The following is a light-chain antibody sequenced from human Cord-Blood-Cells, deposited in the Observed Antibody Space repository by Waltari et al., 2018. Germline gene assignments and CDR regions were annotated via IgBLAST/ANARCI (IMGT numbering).Light chain of an antibody. V-gene: IGKV1-39*01. J-gene: IGKJ2*01. CDR1: QSISSY. Sequence: DIQMTQSPSSLSASVGDRVTITCRASQSISSYLNWYQQKPGNAPKLLIYAASSSQSVVPSLFGSGGSGAVFTLTISRLQPEDVATYYFQQSYSTPYTFGQGTKLEIK. CDR3: QQSYSTPYT. CDR2: AAS.